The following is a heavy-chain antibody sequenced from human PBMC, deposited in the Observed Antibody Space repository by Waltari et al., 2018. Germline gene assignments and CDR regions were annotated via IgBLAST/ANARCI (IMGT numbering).Heavy chain of an antibody. V-gene: IGHV4-38-2*01. CDR1: GYSISSGYY. Sequence: QVQLQESGPGLVKPSETLSLTCAVSGYSISSGYYWGWIRQPPGKGLEWIGSIYHSGRTYYNPSLKSRVTISVDTSKNQFSLKLSSVTAADTAVYYCARHPNTRWFDPWGQGTLVTVSS. J-gene: IGHJ5*02. CDR3: ARHPNTRWFDP. CDR2: IYHSGRT.